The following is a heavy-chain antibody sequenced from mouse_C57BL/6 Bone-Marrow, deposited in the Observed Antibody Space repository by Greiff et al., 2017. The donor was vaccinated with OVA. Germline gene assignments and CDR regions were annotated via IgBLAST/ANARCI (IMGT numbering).Heavy chain of an antibody. D-gene: IGHD2-4*01. CDR3: ARCYDYDRYAMDY. J-gene: IGHJ4*01. Sequence: VQLVESGPELVKPGASVKISCKASGYAFSSSWMHWVKQRPGKGLEWIGRIYPGDGDTNYNGKFKGKATLTADKSSSTAYMQLSSLTSEDSAVYFCARCYDYDRYAMDYWGQGTSVTVSS. CDR2: IYPGDGDT. V-gene: IGHV1-82*01. CDR1: GYAFSSSW.